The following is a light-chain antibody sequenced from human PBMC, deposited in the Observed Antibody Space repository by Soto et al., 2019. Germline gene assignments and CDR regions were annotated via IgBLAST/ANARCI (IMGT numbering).Light chain of an antibody. Sequence: EIVLTQSPGTLSLSPGERATLSCRASQSVSSSHLAWYQHKPGQAPRLLIYSASSRATGIPDRFSGSGSGTDFTLTISRLEPEDFAVYYCQRYGAFGQATKVDIK. CDR1: QSVSSSH. CDR3: QRYGA. J-gene: IGKJ1*01. CDR2: SAS. V-gene: IGKV3-20*01.